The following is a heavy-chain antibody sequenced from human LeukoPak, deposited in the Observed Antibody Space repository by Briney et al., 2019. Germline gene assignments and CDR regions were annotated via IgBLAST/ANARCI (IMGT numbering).Heavy chain of an antibody. CDR1: GGSISSSSYY. D-gene: IGHD3-22*01. V-gene: IGHV4-39*07. J-gene: IGHJ4*02. CDR2: IYYSGST. Sequence: SETLSLTCTVSGGSISSSSYYWGWIRQPPGKGLEWIGSIYYSGSTYYNPSLKSRVTISVDTSKNQFSLKLSSVTAADTAVYYCARATWSSGYYGAFDYWGQGTLVTVSS. CDR3: ARATWSSGYYGAFDY.